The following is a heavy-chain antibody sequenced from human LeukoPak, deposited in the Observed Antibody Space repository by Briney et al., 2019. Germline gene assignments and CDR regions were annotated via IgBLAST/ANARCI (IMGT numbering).Heavy chain of an antibody. J-gene: IGHJ6*02. Sequence: WMGIINPSGGSTSYAQKFQGRVTMTRDTSTSTVYMELSSLRSEDTAVYYCAREAAYGMDVWGQGTTVTVSS. CDR2: INPSGGST. CDR3: AREAAYGMDV. V-gene: IGHV1-46*01. D-gene: IGHD6-25*01.